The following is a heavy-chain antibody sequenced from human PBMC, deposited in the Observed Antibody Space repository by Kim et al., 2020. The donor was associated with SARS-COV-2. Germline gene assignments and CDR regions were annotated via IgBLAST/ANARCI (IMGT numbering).Heavy chain of an antibody. CDR1: GFTFSDYY. D-gene: IGHD3-22*01. CDR2: ISSSGSTI. J-gene: IGHJ4*02. V-gene: IGHV3-11*01. CDR3: ARDRRFTYYYDSSGPI. Sequence: LSLTCAASGFTFSDYYMSWIRQDPGKGLEWVSYISSSGSTIYYADSVKGRFTISRDNAQKSLYLQMNSLRAEDTAVYYCARDRRFTYYYDSSGPIWGQGTLVTVSS.